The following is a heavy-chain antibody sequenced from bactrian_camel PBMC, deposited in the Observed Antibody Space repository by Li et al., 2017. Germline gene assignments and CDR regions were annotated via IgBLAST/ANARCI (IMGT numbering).Heavy chain of an antibody. J-gene: IGHJ6*01. V-gene: IGHV3S6*01. CDR3: AADDSYDCYSAS. D-gene: IGHD3*01. Sequence: VQLVESGGGWVQPGGSLRLSCVGSVDTYNDYCMGWFRQAPGKGLEWVSGIYSDGSNTYYADSVKGRFTISRDNAKNTLYLQMNSLKVDDTAVYHCAADDSYDCYSASGGPGTQVTVS. CDR2: IYSDGSNT. CDR1: VDTYNDYC.